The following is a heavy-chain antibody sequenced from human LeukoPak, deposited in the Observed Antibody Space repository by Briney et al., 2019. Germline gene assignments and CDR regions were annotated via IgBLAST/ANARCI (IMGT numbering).Heavy chain of an antibody. J-gene: IGHJ4*02. CDR2: IYSGGST. Sequence: GGSLRLSCAASGFTVSSNHMSWVRQAPGKGLEWVSVIYSGGSTYYADSVKGRFTISRDNSKNTLYLQMNSLRAEDTAVYYCARWRSSSWAFDYWGQGTLVTVSS. D-gene: IGHD6-13*01. CDR3: ARWRSSSWAFDY. V-gene: IGHV3-53*01. CDR1: GFTVSSNH.